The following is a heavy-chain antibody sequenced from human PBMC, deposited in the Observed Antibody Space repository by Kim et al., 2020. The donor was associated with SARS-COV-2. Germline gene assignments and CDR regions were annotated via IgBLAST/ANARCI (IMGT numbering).Heavy chain of an antibody. CDR1: GGSISSGGYY. CDR3: ARSDTRNYYGVDV. J-gene: IGHJ6*02. D-gene: IGHD2-15*01. Sequence: SETLSLTCTVSGGSISSGGYYWNWIRQHPGKGLEWIGYIYYSGTTYYNPSLKSRLTILVDMSENQFSLKLSSVSAADTAVYYCARSDTRNYYGVDVWGQGTTVTVSS. CDR2: IYYSGTT. V-gene: IGHV4-31*03.